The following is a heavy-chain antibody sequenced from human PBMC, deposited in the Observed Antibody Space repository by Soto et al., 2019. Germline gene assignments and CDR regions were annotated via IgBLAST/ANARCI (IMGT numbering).Heavy chain of an antibody. CDR1: GFTFSSYG. Sequence: QVQLVESGGGVVQPGRSLRLSCAASGFTFSSYGMHWVRQAPGKGLEWVAVISYDGSNKYYADSVKGRFTISRDNSKNTLYLQMNSLRAEDTAVYYCAKDGHTPLHISYYFDYWGQLTLVTVSS. V-gene: IGHV3-30*18. D-gene: IGHD2-2*01. J-gene: IGHJ4*02. CDR2: ISYDGSNK. CDR3: AKDGHTPLHISYYFDY.